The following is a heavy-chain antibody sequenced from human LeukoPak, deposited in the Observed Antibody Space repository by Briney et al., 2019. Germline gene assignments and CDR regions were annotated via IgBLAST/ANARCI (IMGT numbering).Heavy chain of an antibody. J-gene: IGHJ4*02. D-gene: IGHD1-26*01. V-gene: IGHV4-39*07. CDR2: ISYSGST. CDR1: GGSISSSNYY. Sequence: SETLSLTCTVSGGSISSSNYYWGWIRQPPGKGLEWIASISYSGSTYYNPSVKSRVTISRDTSKNQFSLSLNSVTAADTAVYYCVRVKSGSISDSWGRGTLVTVSS. CDR3: VRVKSGSISDS.